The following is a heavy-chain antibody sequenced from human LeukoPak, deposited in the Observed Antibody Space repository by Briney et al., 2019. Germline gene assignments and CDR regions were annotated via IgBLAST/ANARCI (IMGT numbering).Heavy chain of an antibody. D-gene: IGHD3-10*01. CDR2: ISSSSSYI. CDR1: GFTFSTYS. CDR3: ARDAKLLWIGEETGMDV. J-gene: IGHJ6*02. Sequence: GGSLRLSCAASGFTFSTYSMNWVRQAPVKGLEWVSSISSSSSYIYYADSVKGRFTISRDNAKNSLYLQMNSLRAEDTAVYYCARDAKLLWIGEETGMDVWGQGTTVTVSS. V-gene: IGHV3-21*01.